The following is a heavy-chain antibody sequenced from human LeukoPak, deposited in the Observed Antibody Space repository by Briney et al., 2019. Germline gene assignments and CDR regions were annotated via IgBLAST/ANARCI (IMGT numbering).Heavy chain of an antibody. CDR2: IYYSGST. V-gene: IGHV4-59*01. CDR3: ARGGDYDFWSGYYRDYYYYYGMDV. CDR1: GGSIRNYY. D-gene: IGHD3-3*01. Sequence: SETLSLTCTVSGGSIRNYYWSWIRQPPGKGLEWLGYIYYSGSTNYNPSLKSRVTISVDTSKNQFSLKLSSVTAADTAVYYCARGGDYDFWSGYYRDYYYYYGMDVWGQGTTVTVSS. J-gene: IGHJ6*02.